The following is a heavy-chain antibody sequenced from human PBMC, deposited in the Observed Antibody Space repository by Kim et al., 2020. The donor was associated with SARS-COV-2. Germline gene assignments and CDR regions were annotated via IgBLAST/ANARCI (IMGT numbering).Heavy chain of an antibody. CDR2: NK. V-gene: IGHV3-30*02. CDR3: AKDFKGVDDY. J-gene: IGHJ4*02. Sequence: NKYYADSVKGRFTISRDNSKNTLYLQMNSLRAEDTAVYYCAKDFKGVDDYWGQGTLVTVSS. D-gene: IGHD2-15*01.